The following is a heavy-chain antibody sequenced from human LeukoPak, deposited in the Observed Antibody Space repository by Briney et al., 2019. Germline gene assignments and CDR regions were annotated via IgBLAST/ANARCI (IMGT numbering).Heavy chain of an antibody. CDR1: GFTFDKHA. CDR2: ISWNSATR. CDR3: AKDGGWAGRNIMLRGVIPSDLDS. D-gene: IGHD3-10*01. J-gene: IGHJ4*02. V-gene: IGHV3-9*01. Sequence: PGGSLRLSCEASGFTFDKHAMHWVRQPPGKGLEWVAGISWNSATRGYADSLKGRVTIPREKAKNSLYLQIDSLRVEDTAFYYCAKDGGWAGRNIMLRGVIPSDLDSWGQGTLVTVSS.